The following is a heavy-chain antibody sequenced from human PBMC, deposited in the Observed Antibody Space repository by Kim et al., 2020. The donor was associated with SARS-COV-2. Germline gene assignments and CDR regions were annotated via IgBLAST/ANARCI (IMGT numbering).Heavy chain of an antibody. D-gene: IGHD6-13*01. J-gene: IGHJ5*02. CDR3: AREGQQLVLLWWFDP. CDR1: GYTFTGYY. Sequence: ASVKVSCKASGYTFTGYYMHWVRQAPGQGLEWMGWINPNSGGTNYAQKFQGRVTMTRDTSISTAYMELSRLRSDDTAVYYCAREGQQLVLLWWFDPWGQGTLVTVSS. CDR2: INPNSGGT. V-gene: IGHV1-2*02.